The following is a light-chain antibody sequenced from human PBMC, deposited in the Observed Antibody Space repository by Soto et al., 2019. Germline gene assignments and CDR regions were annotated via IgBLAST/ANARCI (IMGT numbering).Light chain of an antibody. Sequence: PASVSGSPGQSITISCTGTSSDVGGYNYVSWYQQHPGKAPKLMIYDVSNRPSGVSNRFSGSKSGNTASLTISGLQAEDEADYYCSSYTSSSTRVFGTGTKVTVL. CDR3: SSYTSSSTRV. CDR1: SSDVGGYNY. J-gene: IGLJ1*01. V-gene: IGLV2-14*01. CDR2: DVS.